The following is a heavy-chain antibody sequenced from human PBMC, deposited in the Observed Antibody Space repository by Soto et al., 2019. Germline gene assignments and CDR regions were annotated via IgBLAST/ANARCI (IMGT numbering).Heavy chain of an antibody. CDR3: ARVVWTGFYLGFHGSGSRLGWFDP. D-gene: IGHD3-10*01. V-gene: IGHV4-30-2*02. CDR1: GCSIISGGYS. J-gene: IGHJ5*02. Sequence: SEILSLTCAVSGCSIISGGYSWSWIRQPPGKGLEWIGYMYHSGSTNYNPSLKSRLIMSADTSKNQFSLKLTSVTAADTAVYYCARVVWTGFYLGFHGSGSRLGWFDPWGQGILVTVSS. CDR2: MYHSGST.